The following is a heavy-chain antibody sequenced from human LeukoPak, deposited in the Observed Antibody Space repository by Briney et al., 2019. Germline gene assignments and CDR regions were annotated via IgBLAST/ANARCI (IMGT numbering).Heavy chain of an antibody. V-gene: IGHV2-70*11. CDR3: ARIRPYVAADAFDI. Sequence: RESGPALVKPTQTLTLTCTFSGFSLSTSGMCVSWIRQPPGKALEWLARIDWDDDKYYSASLKTRLTISKDTSKNQVVLTMTNMDPVDTATYYCARIRPYVAADAFDIWGQGTMVTVSS. CDR1: GFSLSTSGMC. J-gene: IGHJ3*02. D-gene: IGHD3-16*01. CDR2: IDWDDDK.